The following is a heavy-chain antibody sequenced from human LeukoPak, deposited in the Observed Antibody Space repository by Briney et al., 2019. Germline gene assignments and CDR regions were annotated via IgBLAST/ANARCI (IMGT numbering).Heavy chain of an antibody. CDR3: AKTYYYGSGTYYPLDY. V-gene: IGHV3-23*01. CDR2: ISGGGGST. CDR1: GFTFRNYA. J-gene: IGHJ4*02. D-gene: IGHD3-10*01. Sequence: GGSLRLSCAASGFTFRNYAMSWVRQAPGKGLEWVSTISGGGGSTYYADSVKGRFTISRDNSKNTLYVQMNSLKIDDTAVYYCAKTYYYGSGTYYPLDYWGQGTLVTVSS.